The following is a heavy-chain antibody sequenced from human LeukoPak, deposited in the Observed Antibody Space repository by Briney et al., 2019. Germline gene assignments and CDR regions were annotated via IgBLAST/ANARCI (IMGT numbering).Heavy chain of an antibody. CDR2: IYYSGST. Sequence: PSQTLSLTCTVSGGSISSGGYFRNWIRQHPGKGLEWIGYIYYSGSTNYNPSLKSRVTISVDTSKNQFSLKLSSVTAADTAVYYCARDKGYSYGIDYWGQGTLVTVSS. V-gene: IGHV4-61*08. J-gene: IGHJ4*02. D-gene: IGHD5-18*01. CDR3: ARDKGYSYGIDY. CDR1: GGSISSGGYF.